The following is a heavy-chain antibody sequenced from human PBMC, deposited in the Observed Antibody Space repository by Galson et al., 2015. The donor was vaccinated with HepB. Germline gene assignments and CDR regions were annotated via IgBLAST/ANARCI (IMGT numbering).Heavy chain of an antibody. Sequence: LRLSCAASGFTFDDYTMHWVRQAPGKGLEWVSLISWDGGSTYYADSVKGRFTISRDNSKNSLYLQMNSLRTEDTALYYCASSGGGYGFDYWGQGTLVTVSS. J-gene: IGHJ4*02. CDR1: GFTFDDYT. D-gene: IGHD5-12*01. V-gene: IGHV3-43*01. CDR3: ASSGGGYGFDY. CDR2: ISWDGGST.